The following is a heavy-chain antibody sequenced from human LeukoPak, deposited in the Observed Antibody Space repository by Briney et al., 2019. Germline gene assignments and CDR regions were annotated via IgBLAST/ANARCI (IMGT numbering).Heavy chain of an antibody. J-gene: IGHJ4*02. CDR3: SGRYGPGPV. V-gene: IGHV1-2*02. Sequence: ASVKVSCKASGYTFAAHHIHWVRQAPGQGLEWMGWILPDGRDTKYSQKFQDRLALTTDTSTNTAYMELSRLIPDDTAVYYCSGRYGPGPVWGQGTLISASP. CDR1: GYTFAAHH. D-gene: IGHD3-10*01. CDR2: ILPDGRDT.